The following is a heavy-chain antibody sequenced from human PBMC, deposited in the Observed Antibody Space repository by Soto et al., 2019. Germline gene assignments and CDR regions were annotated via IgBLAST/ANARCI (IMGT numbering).Heavy chain of an antibody. CDR1: GDSVSSNSAA. Sequence: PSQTLSLTCAISGDSVSSNSAAWNWIRQSPSRGLEWLGRTYYRSKWYNDYAVSVKSRITINPDTSKNQFSLQLNSVTPEDTAVYYCARLEEYGLDFRIGWIAARRDYYYGMDVWGQGTTVTVSS. CDR2: TYYRSKWYN. D-gene: IGHD6-6*01. J-gene: IGHJ6*02. CDR3: ARLEEYGLDFRIGWIAARRDYYYGMDV. V-gene: IGHV6-1*01.